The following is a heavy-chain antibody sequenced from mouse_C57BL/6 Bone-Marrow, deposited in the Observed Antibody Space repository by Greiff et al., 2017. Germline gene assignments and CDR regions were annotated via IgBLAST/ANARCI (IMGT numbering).Heavy chain of an antibody. Sequence: VQLQQPGAELVKPGASVKLSCKASGYTFTSYWMHWVKQRTGRGLEWIGRIDPNSGGTKYNEKFKSKATLTVDKPSSTAYMQLSSLTSEDSAVYYCARAKSKAVLYAMDYWGQGTSVTVSS. CDR3: ARAKSKAVLYAMDY. CDR2: IDPNSGGT. V-gene: IGHV1-72*01. J-gene: IGHJ4*01. CDR1: GYTFTSYW. D-gene: IGHD1-2*01.